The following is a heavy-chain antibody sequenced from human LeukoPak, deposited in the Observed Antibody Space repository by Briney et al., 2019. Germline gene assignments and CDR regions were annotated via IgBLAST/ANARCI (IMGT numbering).Heavy chain of an antibody. D-gene: IGHD6-13*01. Sequence: GSVKVSCKASGYTFTGYYMHWVRQAPGQGLEWMGWINPNSGGTNYAQKFQGRVTMTRDTSISTAYMELSRLRSDDTAVYYCARVAYSGSHDSYYYYYMDVWGKGTTVTVSS. CDR2: INPNSGGT. CDR1: GYTFTGYY. CDR3: ARVAYSGSHDSYYYYYMDV. V-gene: IGHV1-2*02. J-gene: IGHJ6*03.